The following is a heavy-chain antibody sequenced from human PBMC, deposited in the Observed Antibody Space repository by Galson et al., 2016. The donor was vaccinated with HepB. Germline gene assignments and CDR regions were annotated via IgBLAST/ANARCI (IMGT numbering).Heavy chain of an antibody. D-gene: IGHD3-22*01. CDR1: GYTFDSYA. Sequence: SLRLSCAASGYTFDSYAMSWVRQAPGQGLEWVSGISTSGGTTYYADSVKGRFTIPRDNSENTLYLQMSSLRAEDTAVYFCAKDWATFYHDRNGYKYFDSWGQGTLVTVSS. V-gene: IGHV3-23*01. J-gene: IGHJ4*02. CDR3: AKDWATFYHDRNGYKYFDS. CDR2: ISTSGGTT.